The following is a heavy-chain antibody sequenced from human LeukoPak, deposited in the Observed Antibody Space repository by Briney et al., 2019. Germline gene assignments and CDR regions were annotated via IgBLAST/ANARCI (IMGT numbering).Heavy chain of an antibody. D-gene: IGHD3-10*01. V-gene: IGHV3-48*04. CDR1: GFTFSSYA. J-gene: IGHJ3*02. Sequence: PGGSLRLSCAASGFTFSSYAMSWVRQAPGKGLEWVSYISSSSSTIYYADSVKGRFTISRDNAKNSLYLQMNSLRAEDTAVYYCARESSDDAFDIWGQGTMVTVSS. CDR2: ISSSSSTI. CDR3: ARESSDDAFDI.